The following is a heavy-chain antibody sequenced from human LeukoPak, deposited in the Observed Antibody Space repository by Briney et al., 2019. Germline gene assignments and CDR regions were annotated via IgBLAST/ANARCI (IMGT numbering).Heavy chain of an antibody. J-gene: IGHJ4*02. V-gene: IGHV3-23*01. Sequence: GGSLRLSCAASGFTFSSYTMNWVRQAPGKGLEWVSSIFSNGLYIYYADSVKGRSTISRDNSKNTLYVQMNSLRAEDTAVYYCAKRYCSSTSCPFFDFWGKGTLVTVSS. D-gene: IGHD2-2*01. CDR2: IFSNGLYI. CDR1: GFTFSSYT. CDR3: AKRYCSSTSCPFFDF.